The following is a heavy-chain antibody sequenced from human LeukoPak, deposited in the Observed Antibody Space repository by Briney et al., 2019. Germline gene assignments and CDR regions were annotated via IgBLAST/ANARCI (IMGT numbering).Heavy chain of an antibody. CDR1: GFTFSSYG. CDR2: ISYDGSNK. V-gene: IGHV3-30*18. J-gene: IGHJ3*02. D-gene: IGHD3-9*01. CDR3: AKVRYFGPSAFDI. Sequence: QSGGSLRLSCAASGFTFSSYGMHWVRQAPGKGLEWVAVISYDGSNKYYADSVKGRFTISRDNSKNTLYLQMNSLRAEDTAVYYCAKVRYFGPSAFDIWGQGTMVTVSS.